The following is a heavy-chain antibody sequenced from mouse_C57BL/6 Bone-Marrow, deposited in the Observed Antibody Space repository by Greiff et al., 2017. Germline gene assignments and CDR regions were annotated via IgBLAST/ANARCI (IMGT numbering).Heavy chain of an antibody. CDR2: IYPRSGNT. J-gene: IGHJ3*01. V-gene: IGHV1-81*01. CDR3: ARSGSTVGAY. D-gene: IGHD1-1*01. CDR1: GYTFTSYG. Sequence: VKLMESGAELARPGASVKLSCKASGYTFTSYGISWVKQRTGQGLEWIGEIYPRSGNTYYNEKFKGKATLTADKSSSTAYMELRSLTSEDYAGYICARSGSTVGAYWGQGTLVTVSA.